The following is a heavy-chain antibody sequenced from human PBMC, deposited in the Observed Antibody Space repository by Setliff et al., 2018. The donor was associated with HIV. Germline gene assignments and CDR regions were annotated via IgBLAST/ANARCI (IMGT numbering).Heavy chain of an antibody. J-gene: IGHJ4*02. D-gene: IGHD3-22*01. CDR2: IYSSGST. CDR1: GGSISSYY. Sequence: PSETLSLTCTVSGGSISSYYWSWIRQPPGRGLEWIGYIYSSGSTNYNPSLKSRVTISVDTSKNQFSLKLSSVTAADTAVYYCGGTSGFFEYFDYWGRGTQVTVSS. V-gene: IGHV4-4*08. CDR3: GGTSGFFEYFDY.